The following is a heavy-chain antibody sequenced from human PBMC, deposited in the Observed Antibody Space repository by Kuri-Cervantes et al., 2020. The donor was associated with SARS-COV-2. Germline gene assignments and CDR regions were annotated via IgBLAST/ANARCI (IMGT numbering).Heavy chain of an antibody. CDR2: IYSDGRT. CDR3: ARATGVDLDH. J-gene: IGHJ4*02. Sequence: GESLKISCAASGFTFGSYAMSWVRQAPGKGLEWVSVIYSDGRTYYADSVKGRFTISRDNSENTLYLQMNGLRAEDTAMYYCARATGVDLDHWGQGTLVTVSS. V-gene: IGHV3-53*01. D-gene: IGHD7-27*01. CDR1: GFTFGSYA.